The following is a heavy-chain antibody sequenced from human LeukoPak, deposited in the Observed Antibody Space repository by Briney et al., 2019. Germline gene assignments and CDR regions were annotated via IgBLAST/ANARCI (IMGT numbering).Heavy chain of an antibody. CDR3: AKARIVVVTATINFDY. Sequence: PGGSLRLSCAASGFTFSSYSMNWVRQAPGKGLEWVAVISYDGSNKYYADSVKGRFTISRDNSKNTLYLQMNSLRAEDTAVYYCAKARIVVVTATINFDYWGQGTLVTVSS. V-gene: IGHV3-30*18. D-gene: IGHD2-21*02. CDR1: GFTFSSYS. CDR2: ISYDGSNK. J-gene: IGHJ4*02.